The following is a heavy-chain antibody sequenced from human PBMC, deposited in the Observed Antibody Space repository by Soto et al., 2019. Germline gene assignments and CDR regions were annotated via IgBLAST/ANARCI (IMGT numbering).Heavy chain of an antibody. CDR3: ARARQRDTGRGLDV. CDR2: ISYSGST. J-gene: IGHJ6*02. V-gene: IGHV4-59*01. D-gene: IGHD5-18*01. CDR1: GDFINNYF. Sequence: QVQLQESGPGLVKPSETMSLTCTISGDFINNYFWNWIRQTPGKGLEWIGYISYSGSTSYNPSLQSRVTISSDTSKNHFSLKLSSVTAADTAVYYCARARQRDTGRGLDVWGQGTTVTVSS.